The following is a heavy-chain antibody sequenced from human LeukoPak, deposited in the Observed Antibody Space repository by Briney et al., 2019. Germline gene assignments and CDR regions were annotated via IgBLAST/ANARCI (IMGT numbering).Heavy chain of an antibody. CDR2: INHSGST. Sequence: SETLSLTCAVYGGSFSGYYWSWIRQPPGKGLEWIGEINHSGSTNYNPPLKSRVTISVDTSKNQFSLRLSSVTAADTAVYYCARHVDSSGYYTTAVDYWGQGTLVTVSS. V-gene: IGHV4-34*01. D-gene: IGHD3-22*01. CDR1: GGSFSGYY. CDR3: ARHVDSSGYYTTAVDY. J-gene: IGHJ4*02.